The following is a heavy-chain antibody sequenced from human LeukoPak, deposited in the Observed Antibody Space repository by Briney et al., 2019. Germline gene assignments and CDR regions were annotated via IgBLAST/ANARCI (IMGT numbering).Heavy chain of an antibody. CDR3: ARIYGSGRHPNYYYGMDV. D-gene: IGHD3-10*01. Sequence: GGSLRLSCAASGFTFSSYEMNWVRQAPGKGLEWVSYISSSGSTIYYADSVKGRFTISRDNAKNSLSLHMNSLRAEDTAVYYCARIYGSGRHPNYYYGMDVWGKGTTVTVSS. J-gene: IGHJ6*04. V-gene: IGHV3-48*03. CDR1: GFTFSSYE. CDR2: ISSSGSTI.